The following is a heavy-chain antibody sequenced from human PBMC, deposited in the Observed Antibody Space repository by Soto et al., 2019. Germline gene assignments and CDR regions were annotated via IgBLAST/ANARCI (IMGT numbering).Heavy chain of an antibody. J-gene: IGHJ5*02. Sequence: QVQLQESGPGLVKPSQTLSLTCTVSGGSISSGGYYWSWIRQHPGKGLEWIGYIYYSGSTYYNPSLKSRVTMSVGTSKNQFSLKLSSLTAADTAVYYCARGARYSSPFRWFDPWGQGTLVTVSS. CDR3: ARGARYSSPFRWFDP. D-gene: IGHD6-13*01. CDR1: GGSISSGGYY. V-gene: IGHV4-31*03. CDR2: IYYSGST.